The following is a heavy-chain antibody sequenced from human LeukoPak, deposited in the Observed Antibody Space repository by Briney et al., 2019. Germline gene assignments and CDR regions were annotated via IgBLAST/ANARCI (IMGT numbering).Heavy chain of an antibody. CDR1: GGSVSSGSYC. CDR3: ARSGRAMAGTYY. J-gene: IGHJ4*02. V-gene: IGHV4-61*01. CDR2: IYYSGST. D-gene: IGHD6-19*01. Sequence: SETLSLTCTVSGGSVSSGSYCWSWIRQPPGKGLYWIGYIYYSGSTNYNPSLKSRVTISVDTSKNQFYLKLSSVTAAGTAVYYCARSGRAMAGTYYWGQGTLVTVSS.